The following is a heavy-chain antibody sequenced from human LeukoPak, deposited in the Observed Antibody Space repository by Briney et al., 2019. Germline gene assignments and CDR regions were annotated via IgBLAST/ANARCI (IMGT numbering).Heavy chain of an antibody. CDR1: GGSISSYY. CDR3: ARRNYGYYDHYFDF. Sequence: SETLSLTCTVSGGSISSYYWSWVRQPPGKGLEWIGCICNSGCPNYNPSLKSRVTISGDTSSNQFSLKLSSVTAADTAVYFCARRNYGYYDHYFDFWGQGILVTVSS. D-gene: IGHD4-17*01. CDR2: ICNSGCP. J-gene: IGHJ4*02. V-gene: IGHV4-59*08.